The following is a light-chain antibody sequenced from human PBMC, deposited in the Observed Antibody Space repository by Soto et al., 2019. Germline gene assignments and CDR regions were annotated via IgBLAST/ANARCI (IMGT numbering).Light chain of an antibody. J-gene: IGKJ2*01. CDR2: GAS. V-gene: IGKV3-20*01. CDR3: QQSYRTPHT. Sequence: EIVLTQSPGTLSLSPGERATLSCGASQSLSSNSLAWYQQKPGQAPRLLIYGASSRATGIPDRFSGSGSGTDFTLTISSLQPEDFATYYCQQSYRTPHTFGQGTKLETK. CDR1: QSLSSNS.